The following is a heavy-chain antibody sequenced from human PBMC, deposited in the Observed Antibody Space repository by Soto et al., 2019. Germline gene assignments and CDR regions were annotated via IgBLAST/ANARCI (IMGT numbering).Heavy chain of an antibody. CDR3: AKVRTVAYYVGRGGLDV. CDR2: ISWNSGNI. CDR1: GFTFDEYA. J-gene: IGHJ6*02. D-gene: IGHD3-10*01. Sequence: DVQLVESGGGLVQSGRSLRLSCEVSGFTFDEYAMHWVRQAPGKGLEWVSGISWNSGNIAYADSVKGRFTISRDNAKNSLYLQMNSLRTEDTALYYCAKVRTVAYYVGRGGLDVWGQGTTVTVSS. V-gene: IGHV3-9*01.